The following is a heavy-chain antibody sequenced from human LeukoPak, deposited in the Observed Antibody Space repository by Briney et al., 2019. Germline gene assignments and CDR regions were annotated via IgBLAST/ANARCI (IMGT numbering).Heavy chain of an antibody. V-gene: IGHV4-59*01. Sequence: PSETLSLTCTVSGGSISSYYWSWIRQPPGKGLEWIGYIYYSGSTNYNPSLKSRVTISVDTSKNQFSLKLSSVTAADTAVYYCARVVVGATKFDWFDPWGQGTLVTVSS. J-gene: IGHJ5*02. D-gene: IGHD1-26*01. CDR3: ARVVVGATKFDWFDP. CDR1: GGSISSYY. CDR2: IYYSGST.